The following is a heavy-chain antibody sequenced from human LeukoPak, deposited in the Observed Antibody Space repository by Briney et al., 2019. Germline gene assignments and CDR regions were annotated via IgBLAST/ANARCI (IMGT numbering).Heavy chain of an antibody. V-gene: IGHV3-7*01. Sequence: GGSLRLSCAASGFTFNNYWMTWVRQAPGKGLEWVANIKQDGSEKYYVDPLKGRFTISRDNAKISLYLQMNSLRAEDTAVYYCARLFYYDSGSASFDYWGQGTLVTVSS. CDR3: ARLFYYDSGSASFDY. D-gene: IGHD3-10*01. J-gene: IGHJ4*02. CDR1: GFTFNNYW. CDR2: IKQDGSEK.